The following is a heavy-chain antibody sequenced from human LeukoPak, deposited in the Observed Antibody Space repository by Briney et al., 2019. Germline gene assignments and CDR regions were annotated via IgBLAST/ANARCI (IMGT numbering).Heavy chain of an antibody. CDR3: ARLLKGYSSSKSYYYYMDV. CDR2: MSPNSGNT. CDR1: VYTFTSYD. J-gene: IGHJ6*03. V-gene: IGHV1-8*01. D-gene: IGHD6-6*01. Sequence: GASVKVSCKSSVYTFTSYDINWVRQATGQGLEWMGWMSPNSGNTGYAQKFQGRVTMTRNTSISTAYMELSSLRSEDTAVYYCARLLKGYSSSKSYYYYMDVWGKGTTVTVSS.